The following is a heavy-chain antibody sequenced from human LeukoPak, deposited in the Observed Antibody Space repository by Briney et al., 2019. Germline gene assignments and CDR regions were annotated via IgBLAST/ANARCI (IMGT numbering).Heavy chain of an antibody. CDR3: AREGDGYNPRDDAFDI. D-gene: IGHD5-24*01. J-gene: IGHJ3*02. CDR1: GFTFSDYW. CDR2: IKQDGSEK. Sequence: GGSLRLSCAASGFTFSDYWMTWVRQAPGKGLEWVADIKQDGSEKYYVDSVKGRFTISRDNAKNSLYLQMNSLRAEDTAVYYCAREGDGYNPRDDAFDIWGQGTMVTVSS. V-gene: IGHV3-7*01.